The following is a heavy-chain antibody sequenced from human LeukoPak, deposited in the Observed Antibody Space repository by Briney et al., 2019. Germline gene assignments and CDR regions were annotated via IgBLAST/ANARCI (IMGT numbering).Heavy chain of an antibody. J-gene: IGHJ4*02. V-gene: IGHV2-5*02. CDR1: GFSLSTSGVG. CDR3: ARSLAASDDFDF. CDR2: IYWDDDR. Sequence: ESGPTLVKPTQTLTLTCTFSGFSLSTSGVGVGWIRQPPGKALEWHVIIYWDDDRRYSPSLKSRLTITKDTSKNQVVLTMTNMDPVDTATYYCARSLAASDDFDFWGQGTLVTVSS. D-gene: IGHD6-13*01.